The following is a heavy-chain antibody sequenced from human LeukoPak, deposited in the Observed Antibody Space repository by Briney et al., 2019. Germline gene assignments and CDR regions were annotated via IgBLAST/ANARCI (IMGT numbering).Heavy chain of an antibody. CDR1: GGSISSSSYY. Sequence: SETLSLTCTVSGGSISSSSYYWGWIRQPPGKGLEWIGSIYYSGSTYYNPSLKRRVTISVDTSKNQFSLKLSSVTAADTAVYYCARSSNYGGNSGIDYWGQGTLVTVSS. D-gene: IGHD4-23*01. V-gene: IGHV4-39*01. J-gene: IGHJ4*02. CDR3: ARSSNYGGNSGIDY. CDR2: IYYSGST.